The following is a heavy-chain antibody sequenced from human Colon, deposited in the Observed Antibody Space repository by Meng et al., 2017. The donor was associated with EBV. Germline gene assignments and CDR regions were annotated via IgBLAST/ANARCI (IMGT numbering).Heavy chain of an antibody. CDR2: INTHTGNP. CDR3: ARGGPYPDSSGFHWYFDL. V-gene: IGHV7-4-1*02. CDR1: GYTLINYS. Sequence: QLNLVQSVSELKTPGPSGKGSSKASGYTLINYSINWVRQAPGKGLEWMGWINTHTGNPTYGQGFTGRFVLSSDTSVSTANLQISSLKAEDTAVYYCARGGPYPDSSGFHWYFDLWGRGTLVTVSS. D-gene: IGHD3-22*01. J-gene: IGHJ2*01.